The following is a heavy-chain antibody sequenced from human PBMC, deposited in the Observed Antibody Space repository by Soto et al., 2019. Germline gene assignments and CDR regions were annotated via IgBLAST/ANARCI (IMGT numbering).Heavy chain of an antibody. CDR2: IYYSDRN. J-gene: IGHJ4*02. CDR3: ARFAKEENPKVGSWYSFDA. Sequence: QVQLQESGPGLVKPSQTLSLTCNVSGGSISSGGYFWGWIRQHPGKGLEWIGHIYYSDRNYSNPSLKSRLVIAVDTSQNQISLMLTSVTAADTAVYYCARFAKEENPKVGSWYSFDAWGQGILVTVSS. V-gene: IGHV4-31*03. D-gene: IGHD2-21*02. CDR1: GGSISSGGYF.